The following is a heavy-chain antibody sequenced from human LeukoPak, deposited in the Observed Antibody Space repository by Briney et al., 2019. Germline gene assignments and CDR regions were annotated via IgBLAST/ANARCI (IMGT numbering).Heavy chain of an antibody. CDR3: ARALTGRGGSDY. D-gene: IGHD3-9*01. CDR2: IHYSGST. J-gene: IGHJ4*02. Sequence: SETLSLTCTVSAGSISGYYWTWIRQPPGKGLEWIGYIHYSGSTSYNPSLKSRVTISVDTSKNQFSLKLSSVTAADTAVYYCARALTGRGGSDYWGQGTLVTVSS. CDR1: AGSISGYY. V-gene: IGHV4-59*01.